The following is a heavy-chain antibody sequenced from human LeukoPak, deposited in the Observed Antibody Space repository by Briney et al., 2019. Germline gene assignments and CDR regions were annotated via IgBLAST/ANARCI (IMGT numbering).Heavy chain of an antibody. D-gene: IGHD4-17*01. CDR2: MNPKTGNT. CDR1: GYTFTNFD. V-gene: IGHV1-8*01. J-gene: IGHJ6*02. CDR3: ASGYGDYVSHYYYGMDV. Sequence: ASVKVSCKASGYTFTNFDINWVRQATGQGLEWMGWMNPKTGNTGSAQKLQGRVTITGNTSISTAYMELSSLRSEDTAVYYCASGYGDYVSHYYYGMDVWGQGTTVTVSS.